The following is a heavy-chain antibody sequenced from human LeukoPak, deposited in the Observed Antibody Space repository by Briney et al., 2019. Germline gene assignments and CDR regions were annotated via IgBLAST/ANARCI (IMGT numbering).Heavy chain of an antibody. CDR3: ARGRNWGVVLMVYAMPYFDY. CDR2: IYYSGST. Sequence: SETLSLTCTVSGGSISSYYWSWIRQPPGKGLEWIGYIYYSGSTNYNPSLKSRVTISVDTSKNQFSLKLSSVTAADTVVYYCARGRNWGVVLMVYAMPYFDYWGQGTLVTVSS. J-gene: IGHJ4*02. CDR1: GGSISSYY. D-gene: IGHD2-8*01. V-gene: IGHV4-59*12.